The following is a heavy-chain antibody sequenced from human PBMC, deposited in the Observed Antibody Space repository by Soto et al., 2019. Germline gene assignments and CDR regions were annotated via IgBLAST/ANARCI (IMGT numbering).Heavy chain of an antibody. Sequence: QVQLVESGGGVVQPGTSLRVSCEVSGFSLSSYAIHWVRQAPVKGLEWVAVTSNDGKKVSYADSVKGRFTVSRDNYKNTVVLKMNRMRSEDTAVYFCAKAGEVFGLVIFAYLDSWGKGRLVTVSA. V-gene: IGHV3-30*18. D-gene: IGHD2-21*01. J-gene: IGHJ4*02. CDR2: TSNDGKKV. CDR1: GFSLSSYA. CDR3: AKAGEVFGLVIFAYLDS.